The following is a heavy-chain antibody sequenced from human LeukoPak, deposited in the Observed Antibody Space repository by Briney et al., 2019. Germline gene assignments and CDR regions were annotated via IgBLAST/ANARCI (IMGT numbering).Heavy chain of an antibody. D-gene: IGHD3-16*01. CDR1: GYTFTKYT. V-gene: IGHV7-4-1*02. CDR3: ARPGGGSSLSAYYYYNSMDV. J-gene: IGHJ6*02. Sequence: GASVKVSCKASGYTFTKYTMNWVRQAPGQGLEWMGWINTNTGNPAYAQGLTGRFVFSLDTSVTTAYLQISSLKAEDTAVYYCARPGGGSSLSAYYYYNSMDVWGQGTTVTVSS. CDR2: INTNTGNP.